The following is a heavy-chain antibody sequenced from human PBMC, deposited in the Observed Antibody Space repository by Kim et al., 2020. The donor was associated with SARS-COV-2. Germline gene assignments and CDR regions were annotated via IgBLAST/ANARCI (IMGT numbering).Heavy chain of an antibody. V-gene: IGHV3-23*01. CDR1: GFTFSSYA. D-gene: IGHD1-26*01. Sequence: GGSLRLSCAASGFTFSSYAMSWVRQAPGKGLEWVSAISGSGGYTYYAGSVKGRFTISRDNSKNTLYLQMNSLRAEDTAVYYCAKGFKWELPIDYWGQGTLVTVSS. CDR3: AKGFKWELPIDY. CDR2: ISGSGGYT. J-gene: IGHJ4*02.